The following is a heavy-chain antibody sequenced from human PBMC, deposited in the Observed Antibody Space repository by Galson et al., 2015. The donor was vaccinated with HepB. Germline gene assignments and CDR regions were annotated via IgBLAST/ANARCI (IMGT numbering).Heavy chain of an antibody. J-gene: IGHJ3*02. D-gene: IGHD5-12*01. CDR1: GFTFSSYS. V-gene: IGHV3-48*02. Sequence: SLRLSCAASGFTFSSYSMNWVRQAPGKGLEWVSYISSSSSTIYYADSVKGRFTISRDNAKNSLYLQMNSLRDEDTAVYYCARGHPRGYSGYDTTHHDAFDIWGQGTMVTVSS. CDR3: ARGHPRGYSGYDTTHHDAFDI. CDR2: ISSSSSTI.